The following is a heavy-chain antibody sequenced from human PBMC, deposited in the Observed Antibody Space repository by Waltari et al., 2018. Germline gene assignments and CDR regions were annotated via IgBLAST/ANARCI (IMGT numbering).Heavy chain of an antibody. Sequence: QVQLQESGPGLVKPSQTLSLTCTVSGGSISSGTYYWSWIRQPAGQGLEWIGHIYTNGNTNYNPSLNSRVTISRDTSKNQFSLNLSSVTAADTAVYYCARQGSYNYVGGSYRYSLDYWGQGTLVTVSS. CDR1: GGSISSGTYY. V-gene: IGHV4-61*09. CDR2: IYTNGNT. D-gene: IGHD3-16*02. CDR3: ARQGSYNYVGGSYRYSLDY. J-gene: IGHJ4*02.